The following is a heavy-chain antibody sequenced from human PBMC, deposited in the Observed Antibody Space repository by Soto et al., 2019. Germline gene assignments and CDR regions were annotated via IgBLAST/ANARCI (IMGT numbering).Heavy chain of an antibody. CDR2: ISAYDGNT. CDR3: ARGGYYDSSGSRNYYYYGMNV. Sequence: QVQLVQSGGEVKKPGASVKVSCKASGYTFSSYGISWVRQAPGQGLEWLGWISAYDGNTKYAQILQGRVFMTTDTPTRTASMEMRSLRSDDTAVYYCARGGYYDSSGSRNYYYYGMNVWGQGTSVTVSS. D-gene: IGHD3-22*01. J-gene: IGHJ6*02. V-gene: IGHV1-18*01. CDR1: GYTFSSYG.